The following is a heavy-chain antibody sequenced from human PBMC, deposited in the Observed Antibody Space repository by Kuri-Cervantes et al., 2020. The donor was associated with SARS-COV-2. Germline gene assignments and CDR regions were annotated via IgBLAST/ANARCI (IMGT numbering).Heavy chain of an antibody. V-gene: IGHV3-23*01. CDR1: GFTFSSYA. CDR3: ARGAN. J-gene: IGHJ3*01. CDR2: ITSSGGTT. Sequence: GESLKISCAASGFTFSSYAMTWVRQAPGKGLEWVSSITSSGGTTNYADSMKGRFTISRDNSKNTLYLQMNSLRAEDTAVYYCARGANWGQGTMVTVSS.